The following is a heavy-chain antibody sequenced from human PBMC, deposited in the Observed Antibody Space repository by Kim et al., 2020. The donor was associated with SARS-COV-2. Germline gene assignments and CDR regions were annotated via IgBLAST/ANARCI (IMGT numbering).Heavy chain of an antibody. V-gene: IGHV3-33*01. CDR3: ARVIGETYSNTGPNDI. D-gene: IGHD2-2*01. Sequence: GGSLRLSCAASGFTFSSYGMHWVRQAPGKGLEWVAVIWYDGSNKYYADSVKGRFTISRDNSKNTLYLQMNSLRAEDTAVYYCARVIGETYSNTGPNDIWGQGTMVTVSS. CDR2: IWYDGSNK. J-gene: IGHJ3*02. CDR1: GFTFSSYG.